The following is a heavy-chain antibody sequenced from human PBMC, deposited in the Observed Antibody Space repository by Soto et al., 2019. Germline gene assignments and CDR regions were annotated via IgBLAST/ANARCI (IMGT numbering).Heavy chain of an antibody. CDR3: AIRQQLARGGTYFDY. CDR2: INAGNGNT. J-gene: IGHJ4*02. D-gene: IGHD6-13*01. CDR1: GYTFTSYA. Sequence: GASVKVSCKASGYTFTSYAMHWVRQAPGQRLEWMGWINAGNGNTKYSQKFQGRVTITRDTSASTAYMELSSLRSEDTAVYYCAIRQQLARGGTYFDYLDQGTLVTGSP. V-gene: IGHV1-3*01.